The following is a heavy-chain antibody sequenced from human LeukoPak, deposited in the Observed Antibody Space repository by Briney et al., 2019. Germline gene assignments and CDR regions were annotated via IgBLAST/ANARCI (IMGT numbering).Heavy chain of an antibody. J-gene: IGHJ4*02. CDR1: GGSISSSSYH. D-gene: IGHD3-22*01. Sequence: PSETLSLTCTVSGGSISSSSYHWGWIRQPPGKGLEWIGSIYYSGSTYYNPSLKSRVTISVDTSKNQFSLKLSSVTAADTAVYYCARLARPYDSSGHEGYWGQGTLVTVSS. V-gene: IGHV4-39*01. CDR2: IYYSGST. CDR3: ARLARPYDSSGHEGY.